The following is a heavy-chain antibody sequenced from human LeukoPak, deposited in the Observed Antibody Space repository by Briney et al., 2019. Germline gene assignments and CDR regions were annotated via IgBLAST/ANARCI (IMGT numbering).Heavy chain of an antibody. Sequence: GGSLRLSCAASGLTFSTYAMSWVRQAPGKGLEWVSSISGSGGIAYYADSVKGRFTISRDSSNNTLSLQMSGLRVEDTAVYYCAKDGCPSCYFVYYYYGMDVWGQGTTVTVSS. CDR1: GLTFSTYA. J-gene: IGHJ6*02. V-gene: IGHV3-23*01. CDR2: ISGSGGIA. D-gene: IGHD2-2*01. CDR3: AKDGCPSCYFVYYYYGMDV.